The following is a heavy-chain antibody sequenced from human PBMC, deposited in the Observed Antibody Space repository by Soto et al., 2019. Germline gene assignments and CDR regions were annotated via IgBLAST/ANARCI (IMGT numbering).Heavy chain of an antibody. D-gene: IGHD3-22*01. Sequence: SETLSLTCAVYVVSLSGYYWSWIRQAPGKGLEWIGEMFHGGSTNYSPSLKSRVTISVDTSRNQFSLELSSVTAADTAVYYCARPRYNSNTFYYYFDSWGQGTPVTVSP. J-gene: IGHJ4*02. CDR3: ARPRYNSNTFYYYFDS. CDR1: VVSLSGYY. V-gene: IGHV4-34*12. CDR2: MFHGGST.